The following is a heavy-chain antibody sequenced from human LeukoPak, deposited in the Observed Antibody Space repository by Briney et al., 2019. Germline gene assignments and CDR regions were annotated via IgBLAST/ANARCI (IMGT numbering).Heavy chain of an antibody. D-gene: IGHD2-15*01. CDR1: GYTLTELS. V-gene: IGHV1-24*01. CDR3: ATLVARRGAFDI. Sequence: GASVKVSCKVSGYTLTELSMHWVRQAPGKGLEWMGGFDPEDGETIYAQKFQGRVTMTEDTSTDTAYMELSSLRSEDTAVYYCATLVARRGAFDIWGQGTMVTVSS. CDR2: FDPEDGET. J-gene: IGHJ3*02.